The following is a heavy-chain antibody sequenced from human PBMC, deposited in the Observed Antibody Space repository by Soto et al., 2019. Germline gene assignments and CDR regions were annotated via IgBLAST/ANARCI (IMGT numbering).Heavy chain of an antibody. V-gene: IGHV1-3*01. Sequence: VKVSWKASGYTFTSYAMHWVRQAPGQRLEWMGWINAGNGNTKYSQKFQGRVTITRDTSASTAYMELSSLRSEDTAVYYCARDTGIQYYDFWSGYGDRYYMDAWGKGTTVTVSS. J-gene: IGHJ6*03. D-gene: IGHD3-3*01. CDR1: GYTFTSYA. CDR3: ARDTGIQYYDFWSGYGDRYYMDA. CDR2: INAGNGNT.